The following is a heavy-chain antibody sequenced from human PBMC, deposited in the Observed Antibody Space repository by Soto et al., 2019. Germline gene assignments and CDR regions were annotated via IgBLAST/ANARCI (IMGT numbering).Heavy chain of an antibody. V-gene: IGHV4-59*08. CDR2: IYYTGTT. D-gene: IGHD2-2*01. CDR1: GGSISSYY. J-gene: IGHJ5*01. Sequence: SETLSLTCTVSGGSISSYYWSWIRQPPGKGLEWIGYIYYTGTTTYNPSFKSRLTISVDSSKNQFSLKLTSVTAADTAVYYCARLGSFYQSLDSWGQGALVTFSS. CDR3: ARLGSFYQSLDS.